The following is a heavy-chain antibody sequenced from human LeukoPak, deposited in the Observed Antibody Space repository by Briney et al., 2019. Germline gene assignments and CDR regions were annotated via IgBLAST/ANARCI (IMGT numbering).Heavy chain of an antibody. J-gene: IGHJ5*02. Sequence: SETLSLTCTVSGGSISSYYWSWIRHPAGKGLEWIGRIYTSGSINYNPSLKSRVTMSVDTSKNQFSLKLSSVTAADTAVYYCARFGYGSGSYYNWFDPWGQGTLVTVSS. CDR2: IYTSGSI. V-gene: IGHV4-4*07. D-gene: IGHD3-10*01. CDR1: GGSISSYY. CDR3: ARFGYGSGSYYNWFDP.